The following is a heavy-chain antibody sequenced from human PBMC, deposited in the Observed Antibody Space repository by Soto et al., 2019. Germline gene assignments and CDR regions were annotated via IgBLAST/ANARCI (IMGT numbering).Heavy chain of an antibody. J-gene: IGHJ4*02. V-gene: IGHV4-31*02. CDR1: GGSISSGGYY. CDR3: ARTPVGKADPWGTGLLRRYFDY. D-gene: IGHD7-27*01. Sequence: KASETLSLTCTVSGGSISSGGYYWSWIRQHPGKGLEWIGYIYYSGSTYYNPSLKSRVTISVDTSKNQFSLKLSSVTAADTAVYYCARTPVGKADPWGTGLLRRYFDYWGQGTLVTVSS. CDR2: IYYSGST.